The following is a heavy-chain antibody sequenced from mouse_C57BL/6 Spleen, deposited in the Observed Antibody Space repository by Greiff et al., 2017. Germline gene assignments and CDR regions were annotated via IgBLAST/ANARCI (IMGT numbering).Heavy chain of an antibody. J-gene: IGHJ2*01. CDR3: ARRGQLLYYFDY. D-gene: IGHD4-1*02. CDR1: GYAFSSYW. CDR2: IYPGDGDT. V-gene: IGHV1-80*01. Sequence: VQLQQSGAELVKPGASVKISCKASGYAFSSYWMNWVKQRPGKGLEWIGQIYPGDGDTNYNGKLKGKATLTADKSSSPAYMQLSSLTSEYSAVYFCARRGQLLYYFDYWGQGTTLTVSS.